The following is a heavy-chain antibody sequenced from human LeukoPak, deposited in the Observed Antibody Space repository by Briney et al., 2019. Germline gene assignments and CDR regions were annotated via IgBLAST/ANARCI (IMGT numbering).Heavy chain of an antibody. D-gene: IGHD5-18*01. J-gene: IGHJ6*03. CDR2: IYYSGST. CDR3: ARGGYSYGYRGYYYMDV. V-gene: IGHV4-39*07. Sequence: SETLSLTCTVSGGSISSNSYYWGWIRQPPGKGLKWIGSIYYSGSTYYNPSLKSRVTISVDTSKNQFSLKLSSVTAADTAVYYCARGGYSYGYRGYYYMDVWGKGTTVTVSS. CDR1: GGSISSNSYY.